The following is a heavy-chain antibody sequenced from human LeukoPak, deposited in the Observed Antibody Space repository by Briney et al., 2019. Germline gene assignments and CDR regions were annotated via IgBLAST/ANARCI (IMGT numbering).Heavy chain of an antibody. CDR1: GGSINSSSYY. Sequence: SETLSLTCTVSGGSINSSSYYWGWIRQPPGKGLEWIGSIYYSGSTYYNPSLKSRVTISIDTSKNHFSLKLSSVTAADTAVYYCARRAPLPPVYYYGSGSYAYWGQGTLVTVSS. CDR3: ARRAPLPPVYYYGSGSYAY. V-gene: IGHV4-39*07. D-gene: IGHD3-10*01. CDR2: IYYSGST. J-gene: IGHJ4*02.